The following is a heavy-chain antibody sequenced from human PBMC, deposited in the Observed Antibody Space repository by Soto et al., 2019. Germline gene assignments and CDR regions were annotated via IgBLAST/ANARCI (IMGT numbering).Heavy chain of an antibody. D-gene: IGHD3-3*01. V-gene: IGHV4-34*01. CDR3: ARGVRFVSWYYYYGMDV. CDR2: INHSGST. CDR1: AGSFSGYY. Sequence: PSQTLSLTCAAYAGSFSGYYCIFIRHPPFKGLEWIVEINHSGSTNYNPSLKSRVTISVDTSKNQFSLKLSSVTEADTAVYSCARGVRFVSWYYYYGMDVWGQGTRVAVSS. J-gene: IGHJ6*02.